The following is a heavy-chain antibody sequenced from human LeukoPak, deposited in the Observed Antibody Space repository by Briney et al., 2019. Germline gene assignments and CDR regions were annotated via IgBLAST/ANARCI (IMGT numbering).Heavy chain of an antibody. Sequence: GASVKVSCKASGYTFTSYGISWVRQAPGQGLEWMGWISAYNGNTNYAQKLQGRVTMTTDTSTSTAYMELRSLRSDDTAVYYCARDREWYSSGTFKAWGQGTLVTVSS. CDR3: ARDREWYSSGTFKA. V-gene: IGHV1-18*01. J-gene: IGHJ5*02. CDR1: GYTFTSYG. CDR2: ISAYNGNT. D-gene: IGHD6-25*01.